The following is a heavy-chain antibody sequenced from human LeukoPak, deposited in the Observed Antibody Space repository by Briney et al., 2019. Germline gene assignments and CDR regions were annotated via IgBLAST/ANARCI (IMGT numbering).Heavy chain of an antibody. CDR2: INPDGGGT. V-gene: IGHV1-2*02. CDR1: GCTFTGKY. D-gene: IGHD2-15*01. Sequence: ASVKVSCKASGCTFTGKYMHWLRQALGQGLEWLGCINPDGGGTRYPQNFQGRVTMTRDTSITTAYMELYSLRSDDTAVYFCAADSVVVRNSMNAFDIWGQGTMVTVSS. CDR3: AADSVVVRNSMNAFDI. J-gene: IGHJ3*02.